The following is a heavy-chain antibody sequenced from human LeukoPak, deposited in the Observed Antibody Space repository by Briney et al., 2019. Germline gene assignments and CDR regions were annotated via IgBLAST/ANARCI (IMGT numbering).Heavy chain of an antibody. D-gene: IGHD5-12*01. CDR3: ARGGNIVATINY. Sequence: SETLSLTCTVSGYSISSGYYWGWIRQPPGKGLEWIGSIYHSGGTYYNPSLKSRVTISVDTSKNQFSLKLSSVTAADTAVYYCARGGNIVATINYWGQGTLVTVSS. CDR1: GYSISSGYY. J-gene: IGHJ4*02. V-gene: IGHV4-38-2*02. CDR2: IYHSGGT.